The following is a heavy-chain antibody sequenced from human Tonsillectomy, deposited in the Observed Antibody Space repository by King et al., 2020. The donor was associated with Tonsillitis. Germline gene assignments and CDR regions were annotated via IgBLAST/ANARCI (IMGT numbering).Heavy chain of an antibody. CDR3: TIRSYGYYFDS. CDR2: IRSKAYGGTT. V-gene: IGHV3-49*05. J-gene: IGHJ4*02. CDR1: GFTFGDYA. D-gene: IGHD3-16*02. Sequence: VQLVESGGGLVKPGRSLRLSCTASGFTFGDYAMSWFRQAPGKGLEWVCFIRSKAYGGTTEYAASVKGRFTISRDDSKSIAYLQMNSLKTEDTAVYYCTIRSYGYYFDSWGQGTLVTVSS.